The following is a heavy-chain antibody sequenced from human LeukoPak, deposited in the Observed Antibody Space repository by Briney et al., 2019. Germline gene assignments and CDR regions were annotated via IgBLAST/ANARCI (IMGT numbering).Heavy chain of an antibody. J-gene: IGHJ3*02. Sequence: QPGGSLRLSCAASGFTFTNYAMSWVRQAPGAGLEWVSGISYSDDRTYYADSVKGRFTISRDNSKDMLYLQMDNLRADETAMFYCAKAIRAYTSDTSYSVFDIWGQGTMVTVSS. D-gene: IGHD6-25*01. CDR2: ISYSDDRT. V-gene: IGHV3-23*01. CDR3: AKAIRAYTSDTSYSVFDI. CDR1: GFTFTNYA.